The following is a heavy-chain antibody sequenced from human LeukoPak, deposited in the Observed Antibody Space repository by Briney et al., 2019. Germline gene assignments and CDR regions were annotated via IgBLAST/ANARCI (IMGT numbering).Heavy chain of an antibody. J-gene: IGHJ4*02. CDR3: TRLAGYSGYGTFDY. D-gene: IGHD5-12*01. CDR2: IRSKAYGGTT. V-gene: IGHV3-49*04. CDR1: GFTFGDYA. Sequence: PGGSLRLSCTASGFTFGDYAMGWVRQAPGKGLEWVGFIRSKAYGGTTEYAASVKGRFTISRDDSKSIAYLQMNSLKTEDTAVYYCTRLAGYSGYGTFDYWGQGTLVTVSS.